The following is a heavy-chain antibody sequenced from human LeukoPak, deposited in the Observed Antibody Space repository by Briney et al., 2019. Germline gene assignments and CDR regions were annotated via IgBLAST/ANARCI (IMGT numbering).Heavy chain of an antibody. J-gene: IGHJ4*02. Sequence: PSETLSLTCAVYGGSFCGYYWSWIRQPPGKGLEWSGEINHSGSTNYNPSLKSRVTISIDTSRNQFSLKLSSVTAADTAVYYCARGRRDGYNFGSKPFDYWGQGTLVTVSS. V-gene: IGHV4-34*01. CDR3: ARGRRDGYNFGSKPFDY. D-gene: IGHD5-24*01. CDR1: GGSFCGYY. CDR2: INHSGST.